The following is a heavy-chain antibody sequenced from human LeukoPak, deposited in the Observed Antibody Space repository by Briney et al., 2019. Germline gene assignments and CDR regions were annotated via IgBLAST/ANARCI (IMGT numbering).Heavy chain of an antibody. CDR1: GYTFTGYY. CDR3: ARMISVSMHIAVADSTATYGMDV. D-gene: IGHD6-19*01. V-gene: IGHV1-2*02. CDR2: INPNSGGT. J-gene: IGHJ6*02. Sequence: ASVKVSCKASGYTFTGYYMHWVRQAPGQGLEWMGWINPNSGGTNYAQKFQGRVTMTRDTSISTAYMELSRLRSDDTAVYYCARMISVSMHIAVADSTATYGMDVWGQGTTVTVSS.